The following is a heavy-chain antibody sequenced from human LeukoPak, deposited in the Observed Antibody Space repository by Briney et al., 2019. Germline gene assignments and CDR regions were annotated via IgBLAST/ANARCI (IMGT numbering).Heavy chain of an antibody. D-gene: IGHD2-15*01. CDR2: ISGSGGST. Sequence: GGSLRLSCADSGFTFSSYAMSWVRQAPGKGLEWVSAISGSGGSTYYADSVRGRFTISRDNSKNTLYLQMNSLRAEDTAVYYCAKSVVAATYFDYWGQGTLVTVSS. V-gene: IGHV3-23*01. CDR3: AKSVVAATYFDY. CDR1: GFTFSSYA. J-gene: IGHJ4*02.